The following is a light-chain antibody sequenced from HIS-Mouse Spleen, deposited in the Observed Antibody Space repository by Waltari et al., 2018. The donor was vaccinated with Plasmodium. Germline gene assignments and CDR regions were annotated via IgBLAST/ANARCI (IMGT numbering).Light chain of an antibody. CDR2: DNN. J-gene: IGLJ2*01. CDR3: GTWDSSLSAGVV. CDR1: SSNIGHNY. V-gene: IGLV1-51*01. Sequence: QSVLTPPPSVSAAPGQTVTISCSGSSSNIGHNYVTWYQQLPGTAPKLLIYDNNKRPSGIPDRFSGSKSGTSATLGITGLQTGDEADYYCGTWDSSLSAGVVFGGGTKLTVL.